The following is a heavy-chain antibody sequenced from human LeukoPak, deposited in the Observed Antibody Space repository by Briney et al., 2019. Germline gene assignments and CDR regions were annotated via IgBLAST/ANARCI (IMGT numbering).Heavy chain of an antibody. D-gene: IGHD3-10*01. CDR3: ARDSLWFGELLHY. CDR1: GFTFSSYW. V-gene: IGHV3-7*01. CDR2: INLDESEK. J-gene: IGHJ4*02. Sequence: GGSLRLSCAASGFTFSSYWLSWVRQAPGKGLEWVANINLDESEKYYVDSVKGRFTISRDNAKNSLYLQMNSLRAEDTAVYYCARDSLWFGELLHYWGQGTLVTVSS.